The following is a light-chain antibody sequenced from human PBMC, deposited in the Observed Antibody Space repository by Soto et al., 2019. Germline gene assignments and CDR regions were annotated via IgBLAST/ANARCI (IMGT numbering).Light chain of an antibody. V-gene: IGKV3-11*01. CDR1: QSVGKY. J-gene: IGKJ5*01. Sequence: EIVLTQSPATLSLSPGERATLSCRASQSVGKYLAWYQQKPGQAPRLLIYDASNRATGIPARFSGSGSGTDFTLTISSLEPEAFALYYCQQRSNWPPITFGQGTRLEIK. CDR3: QQRSNWPPIT. CDR2: DAS.